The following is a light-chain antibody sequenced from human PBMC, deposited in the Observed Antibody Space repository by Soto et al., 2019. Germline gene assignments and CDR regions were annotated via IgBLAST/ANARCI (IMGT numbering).Light chain of an antibody. V-gene: IGKV3-20*01. CDR3: QQYGSSPPSCT. J-gene: IGKJ5*01. CDR2: GAS. CDR1: QRVSSGY. Sequence: EVVLTQSPGTLSLSPGERATLSCRASQRVSSGYLAWYQQKPGQAPRLLIYGASSRATGIPDRFSGRGSGTDFTLTISRLEPEDFAVYYCQQYGSSPPSCTFGQGTRLEIK.